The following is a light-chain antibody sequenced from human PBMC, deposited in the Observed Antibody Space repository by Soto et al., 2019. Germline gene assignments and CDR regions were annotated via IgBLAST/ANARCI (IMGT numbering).Light chain of an antibody. CDR1: QSISSW. Sequence: DIQMTQSPSTLSASVGDRVTITYRASQSISSWLAWYQQKPGKAPKVLIYDVSTLQSGVSSRFSGSGSGTEFTLTISSLQPDDFATYYCQQYNSYSRTFGQGTKVDIK. CDR3: QQYNSYSRT. V-gene: IGKV1-5*01. CDR2: DVS. J-gene: IGKJ1*01.